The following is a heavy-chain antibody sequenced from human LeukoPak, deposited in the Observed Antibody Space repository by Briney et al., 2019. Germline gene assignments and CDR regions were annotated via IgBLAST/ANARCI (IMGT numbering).Heavy chain of an antibody. CDR1: RYTFTDYY. J-gene: IGHJ4*02. Sequence: GASVKVSCKSSRYTFTDYYMHWVRQAPGQGLEWMGWINPNSGDTNYAQNFQGRVTMTRDTSISTAYMELSTLRSDDTAVYYCARIKPISGSYDYWGQGTLVTVSS. D-gene: IGHD3-22*01. CDR2: INPNSGDT. CDR3: ARIKPISGSYDY. V-gene: IGHV1-2*02.